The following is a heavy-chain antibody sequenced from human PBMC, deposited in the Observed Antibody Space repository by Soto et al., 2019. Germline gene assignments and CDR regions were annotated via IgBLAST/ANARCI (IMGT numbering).Heavy chain of an antibody. CDR2: LSVTGGGP. CDR3: PKGRETTTSAKFCFDN. D-gene: IGHD1-7*01. J-gene: IGHJ4*02. Sequence: PGGSLRLSCAASGFSFSSYDMTWVRQAPGQGLEWVSSLSVTGGGPYYADSVRGRFTMSRDNSKNTLALELSGLRADDSAVYYCPKGRETTTSAKFCFDNCGQGTLVTVSS. CDR1: GFSFSSYD. V-gene: IGHV3-23*01.